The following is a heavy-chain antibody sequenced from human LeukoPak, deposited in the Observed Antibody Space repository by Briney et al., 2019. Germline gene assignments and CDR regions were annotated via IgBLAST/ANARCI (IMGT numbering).Heavy chain of an antibody. CDR2: IYTSGST. CDR1: GGSISSGSYY. J-gene: IGHJ5*02. Sequence: SETLSLTCTVSGGSISSGSYYWSWIRQPAGKGLEWIGRIYTSGSTNYNPSLKSRVTMSVDTSKNQFSLKLSSVTAADTAVYYCARETRASGYYTGIIRGGNNWFDPWGQGTLVTVSS. CDR3: ARETRASGYYTGIIRGGNNWFDP. V-gene: IGHV4-61*02. D-gene: IGHD3-3*01.